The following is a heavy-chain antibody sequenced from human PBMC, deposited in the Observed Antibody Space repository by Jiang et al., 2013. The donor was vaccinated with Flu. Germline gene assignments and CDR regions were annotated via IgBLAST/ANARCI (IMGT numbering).Heavy chain of an antibody. CDR1: GYSFTSYW. J-gene: IGHJ6*04. CDR2: IYPGDSDT. D-gene: IGHD3-22*01. CDR3: ARPARYYYDSSGYYSNYYYYGMDV. Sequence: GAEVKKPGESLKISCKGSGYSFTSYWIGWVRQMPGKGLEWMGIIYPGDSDTRYSPSFQGQVTISADKSISTAYLQWSSLKASDTAMYYCARPARYYYDSSGYYSNYYYYGMDVWGKGTTVTVSS. V-gene: IGHV5-51*01.